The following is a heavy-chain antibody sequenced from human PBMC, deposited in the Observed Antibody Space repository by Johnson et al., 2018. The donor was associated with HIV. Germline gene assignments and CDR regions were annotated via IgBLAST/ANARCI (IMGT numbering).Heavy chain of an antibody. V-gene: IGHV3-43D*03. CDR1: GFTFDDYA. Sequence: VQLVESGGGVVQPGGSLRLSCAASGFTFDDYAMHWVRQAPGNGLEWVSLIRWDGAITHYADSVKGRLPLSRDNSRNSLYLQMKSLRPEATALYYCARAEIYEGRVGDFAFDIWGRGTMVTVSS. CDR3: ARAEIYEGRVGDFAFDI. J-gene: IGHJ3*02. CDR2: IRWDGAIT. D-gene: IGHD3-10*01.